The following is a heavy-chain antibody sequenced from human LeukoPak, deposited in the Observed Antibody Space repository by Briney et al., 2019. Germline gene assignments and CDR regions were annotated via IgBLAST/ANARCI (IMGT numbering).Heavy chain of an antibody. Sequence: GGPLRLSCAVSGFTFSSHSILWLRQAPGEALLWVSSCSGSSSYIYHADSVKGRFTISRDNAKNSLYLQMNSLRAEDTAVYYCARDYYGDYSMDVWGKGTTVTVSS. V-gene: IGHV3-21*01. D-gene: IGHD4-17*01. CDR2: CSGSSSYI. CDR3: ARDYYGDYSMDV. CDR1: GFTFSSHS. J-gene: IGHJ6*04.